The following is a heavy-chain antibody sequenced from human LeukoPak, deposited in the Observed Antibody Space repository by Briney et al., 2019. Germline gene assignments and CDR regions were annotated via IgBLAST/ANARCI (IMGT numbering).Heavy chain of an antibody. Sequence: GGSLRLSCAASGFTFDDYTMHWVRQAPGKGLEWVSLISWDGGSTYYADSVKGRFTISRDNSKNSLYLQMNSQRTEDTALYYCAKGSVAGPFFDYWGQGTLVTVSS. CDR3: AKGSVAGPFFDY. J-gene: IGHJ4*02. D-gene: IGHD6-19*01. CDR2: ISWDGGST. V-gene: IGHV3-43*01. CDR1: GFTFDDYT.